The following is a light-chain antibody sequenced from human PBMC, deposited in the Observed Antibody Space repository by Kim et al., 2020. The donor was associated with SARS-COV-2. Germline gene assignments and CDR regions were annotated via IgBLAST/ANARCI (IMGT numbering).Light chain of an antibody. CDR2: DSS. J-gene: IGKJ2*01. V-gene: IGKV1-33*01. CDR3: QQYDNLPYT. CDR1: HDISDY. Sequence: SASVGDRVTITCQASHDISDYLNWYQQKPGKAPKLLIYDSSNLETGVPSRFSGSRSGTDFTFTISSLQPEDMATYYCQQYDNLPYTFGQGTKLEI.